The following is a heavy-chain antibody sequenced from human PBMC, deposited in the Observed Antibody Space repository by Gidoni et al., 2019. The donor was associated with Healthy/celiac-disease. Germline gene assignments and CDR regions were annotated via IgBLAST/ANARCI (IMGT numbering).Heavy chain of an antibody. CDR1: GGSVSSGSYY. V-gene: IGHV4-61*01. CDR3: ARDPNYYGSGSYFYYGMDV. D-gene: IGHD3-10*01. J-gene: IGHJ6*02. Sequence: QVQLQESGPGLVKPSETLSLTCTVSGGSVSSGSYYWSWIRQPPGKGLEWIGYIYYSGSTNYNPSLKSRVTISVDTSKNQFSLKLSSVTAADTAVYYCARDPNYYGSGSYFYYGMDVWGQGTTVTVSS. CDR2: IYYSGST.